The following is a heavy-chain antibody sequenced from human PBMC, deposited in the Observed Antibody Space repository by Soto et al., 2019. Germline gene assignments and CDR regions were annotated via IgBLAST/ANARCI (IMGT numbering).Heavy chain of an antibody. CDR2: IYYSGST. CDR3: ASGWMAAFDN. Sequence: SETLSLTCNVSGDSIKTHYWSWIRQPPGRGLEWIGYIYYSGSTLYNPSLKRRVTISVDTAKNQFSLRLNSVTAADTAVYYCASGWMAAFDNWGQGTLVTVSS. CDR1: GDSIKTHY. D-gene: IGHD2-2*03. V-gene: IGHV4-59*11. J-gene: IGHJ4*02.